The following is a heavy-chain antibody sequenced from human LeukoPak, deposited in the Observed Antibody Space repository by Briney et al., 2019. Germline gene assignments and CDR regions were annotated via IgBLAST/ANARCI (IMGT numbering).Heavy chain of an antibody. D-gene: IGHD2-2*01. Sequence: PGGSLRLSCAASGFTFSSYAMSWVRQAPGKGLEWVPAISGSGGSTYYADSVKGRFTISRDNSKNTLYLQMNSLRAEDTAVYYCAKGRYCSSTSCYGARLDYWGQGTLVTVSS. J-gene: IGHJ4*02. CDR2: ISGSGGST. CDR1: GFTFSSYA. V-gene: IGHV3-23*01. CDR3: AKGRYCSSTSCYGARLDY.